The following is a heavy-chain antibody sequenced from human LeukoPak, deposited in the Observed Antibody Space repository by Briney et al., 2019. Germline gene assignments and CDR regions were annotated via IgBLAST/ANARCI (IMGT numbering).Heavy chain of an antibody. CDR2: IIPIFGTA. D-gene: IGHD5-12*01. V-gene: IGHV1-69*13. CDR1: GGTFSSYT. J-gene: IGHJ6*04. CDR3: ARGDIVATIGYYDYYGMDV. Sequence: ASVKVSCKASGGTFSSYTISSVRQTPGQGLEWMGGIIPIFGTANYTQKCQGRVTITADESTSTAYTEMSSLRSEDTAVYYCARGDIVATIGYYDYYGMDVWGKGTTVTVSS.